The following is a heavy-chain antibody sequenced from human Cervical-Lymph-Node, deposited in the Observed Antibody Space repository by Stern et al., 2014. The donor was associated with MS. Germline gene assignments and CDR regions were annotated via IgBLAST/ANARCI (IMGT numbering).Heavy chain of an antibody. CDR3: AKDVWDIVVVITATGTFFDF. CDR1: GFTFSTYA. V-gene: IGHV3-23*01. J-gene: IGHJ4*02. D-gene: IGHD2-15*01. Sequence: EVQLLESGGGLVQPGGSLRLSCAASGFTFSTYAMSWVRQAPGKGLQWVSAISGSGDKTKYADSVKGRFTISRDNSKNMVYLQMNSLRAEDTAIYYCAKDVWDIVVVITATGTFFDFWGQGTLVTVSS. CDR2: ISGSGDKT.